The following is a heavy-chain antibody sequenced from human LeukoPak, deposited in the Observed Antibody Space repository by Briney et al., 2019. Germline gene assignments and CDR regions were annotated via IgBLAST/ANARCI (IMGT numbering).Heavy chain of an antibody. V-gene: IGHV1-8*02. CDR2: MNTNSGNT. CDR3: ARGGDTAIDY. Sequence: ASVKVSCKASVGTFSTYSINWVRHAPGQGLEWMGWMNTNSGNTGYAQKFQGRVTMTRNTSISTAYMELSSLRSEDTAVYYCARGGDTAIDYWGQGTLVTVSS. CDR1: VGTFSTYS. J-gene: IGHJ4*02. D-gene: IGHD5-18*01.